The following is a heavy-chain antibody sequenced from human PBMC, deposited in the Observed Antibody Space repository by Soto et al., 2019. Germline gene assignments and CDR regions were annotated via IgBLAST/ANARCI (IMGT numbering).Heavy chain of an antibody. D-gene: IGHD6-19*01. CDR3: AREGGTIAVADDAFDI. CDR2: ISSSSSYI. CDR1: GFTFSSYS. J-gene: IGHJ3*02. Sequence: GGSLRLSCAASGFTFSSYSMNWVRQAPGKGLEWVSSISSSSSYIYYADSVKGRFTISRANAKNSLYLQMNSLRAEDTAVYYCAREGGTIAVADDAFDIWGQGTMVTVSS. V-gene: IGHV3-21*01.